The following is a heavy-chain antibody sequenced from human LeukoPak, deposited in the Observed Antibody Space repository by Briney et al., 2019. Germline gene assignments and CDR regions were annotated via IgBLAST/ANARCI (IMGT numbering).Heavy chain of an antibody. CDR2: IVVGSGNT. D-gene: IGHD1-26*01. V-gene: IGHV1-58*02. CDR1: GFTFTSSA. CDR3: ARDPVQSTLLDY. Sequence: SVKVSCKASGFTFTSSAMQWVRQARGQRLEWIGWIVVGSGNTNYAQKFQERVTITRDTSISTAYMELSRLRSDDTAVYYCARDPVQSTLLDYWGQGTLVTVSS. J-gene: IGHJ4*02.